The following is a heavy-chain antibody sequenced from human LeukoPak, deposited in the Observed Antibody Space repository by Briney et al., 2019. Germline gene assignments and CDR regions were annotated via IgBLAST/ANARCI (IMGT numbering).Heavy chain of an antibody. D-gene: IGHD6-19*01. J-gene: IGHJ5*02. CDR1: GGTFSSYA. Sequence: EASVKVSCKASGGTFSSYAISWVRQAPGQGLEWMGGIIPIFGTANYAQKFQGRVTITADESTSTAYMELSSLRSEDTAVYYCARDYPRNQWPVMPVYTGFDPWGQGTPVTVSS. CDR2: IIPIFGTA. V-gene: IGHV1-69*13. CDR3: ARDYPRNQWPVMPVYTGFDP.